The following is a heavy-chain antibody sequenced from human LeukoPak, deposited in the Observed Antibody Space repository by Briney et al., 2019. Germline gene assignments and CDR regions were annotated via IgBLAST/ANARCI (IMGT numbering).Heavy chain of an antibody. CDR1: GSTFTDYY. CDR3: VREGITKAFDL. V-gene: IGHV1-2*02. CDR2: INPHSGVT. Sequence: GASVKVSCKASGSTFTDYYMHWVRLAPGQGLEWMGYINPHSGVTSFPQKFRGRVTLTTDTSISAAYMELSSLISDDTATYYCVREGITKAFDLWGQGALATVSS. J-gene: IGHJ4*02. D-gene: IGHD1-14*01.